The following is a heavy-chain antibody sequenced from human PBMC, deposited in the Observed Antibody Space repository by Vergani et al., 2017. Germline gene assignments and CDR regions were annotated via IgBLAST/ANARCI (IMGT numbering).Heavy chain of an antibody. J-gene: IGHJ6*03. CDR3: ARDGQRISLGQMGRGVWPGYGYMDV. CDR1: GFTFSSYG. Sequence: QVQLVESGGGVVQPGRSLRLSCAASGFTFSSYGMHWVRQAPGKGLEWVAIIASDGSNQFYAGSVKGRFTISRDNSKNTLSLQMNSLRPEDTAVYYCARDGQRISLGQMGRGVWPGYGYMDVWGKGTTVTVSS. CDR2: IASDGSNQ. D-gene: IGHD3-10*01. V-gene: IGHV3-30*03.